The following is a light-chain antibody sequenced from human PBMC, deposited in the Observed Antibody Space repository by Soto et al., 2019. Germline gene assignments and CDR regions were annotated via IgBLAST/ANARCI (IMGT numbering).Light chain of an antibody. CDR3: SSYTSSSTYV. Sequence: QSVLTQPASVSGSPGQSITISCTGTSSDVGGYNYVSWYQQHPGKAPKLMIYEVSSRPSGVSYRFSASKSGNTASLTISGLQAEDEADYYCSSYTSSSTYVFGTGTKATVL. V-gene: IGLV2-14*01. CDR2: EVS. J-gene: IGLJ1*01. CDR1: SSDVGGYNY.